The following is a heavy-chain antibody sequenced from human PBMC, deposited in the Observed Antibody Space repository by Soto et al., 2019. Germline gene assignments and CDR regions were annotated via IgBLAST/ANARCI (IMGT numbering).Heavy chain of an antibody. V-gene: IGHV3-23*01. J-gene: IGHJ6*02. Sequence: VQLLESGGGLIQPGGSLRLSCAASGFTFSSFAMSWVRQAPGKGLEWVSSITGSGGSTFYTHSVKGRFTISRDNSKNTLYLEMNSLRAEDTAVYYCARQLVSNDYYYAMDVWGQGTTVTVSS. CDR1: GFTFSSFA. CDR3: ARQLVSNDYYYAMDV. D-gene: IGHD6-6*01. CDR2: ITGSGGST.